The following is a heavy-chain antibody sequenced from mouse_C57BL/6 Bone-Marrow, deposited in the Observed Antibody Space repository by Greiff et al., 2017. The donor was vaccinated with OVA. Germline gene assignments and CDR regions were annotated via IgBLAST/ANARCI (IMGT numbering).Heavy chain of an antibody. CDR2: IWSGGST. CDR3: ARTLLRYPSYFDY. J-gene: IGHJ2*01. V-gene: IGHV2-2*01. CDR1: GFSLTSYG. D-gene: IGHD1-1*01. Sequence: VKLMESGPGLVQPSQSLSITCTVSGFSLTSYGVHWVRQSPGKGLEWLGVIWSGGSTDYNAAFISRLSISKDNSKSQVFFKMNSLQADDTAIYYCARTLLRYPSYFDYWGQGTTLTVSS.